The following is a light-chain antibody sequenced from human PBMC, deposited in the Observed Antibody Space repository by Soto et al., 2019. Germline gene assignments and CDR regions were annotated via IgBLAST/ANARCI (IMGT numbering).Light chain of an antibody. V-gene: IGLV2-14*01. CDR3: TSFTSSTTYV. CDR2: EVS. Sequence: QSALTQPASVSGSPGQSITISCTGTSSDVGGYNYVCWYQHHPGKAPKLIISEVSNWPSGVSDRFSGSKSGNTASLTISGLQPEDEADYYCTSFTSSTTYVFGTGTKVTVL. J-gene: IGLJ1*01. CDR1: SSDVGGYNY.